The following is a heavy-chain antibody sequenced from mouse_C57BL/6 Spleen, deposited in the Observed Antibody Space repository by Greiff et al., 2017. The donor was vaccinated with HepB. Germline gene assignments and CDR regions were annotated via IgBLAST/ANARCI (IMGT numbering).Heavy chain of an antibody. Sequence: ESGPGLVKPSQSLSLTCSVPGYSITSGYYWNWIRQFPGNKLEWMGYISYDGSNNYNPSLKNRISITRDTPKNQFFLKLNSVTTEDTATYYCARAGNWDYFDYWGQGTTLTVSS. V-gene: IGHV3-6*01. CDR1: GYSITSGYY. D-gene: IGHD4-1*01. J-gene: IGHJ2*01. CDR3: ARAGNWDYFDY. CDR2: ISYDGSN.